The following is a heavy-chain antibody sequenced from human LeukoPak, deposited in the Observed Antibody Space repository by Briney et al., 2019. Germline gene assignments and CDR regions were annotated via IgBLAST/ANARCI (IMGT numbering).Heavy chain of an antibody. CDR2: IIPIFGTA. D-gene: IGHD4-17*01. J-gene: IGHJ6*03. CDR3: ARVHGDYPYYYYMDV. V-gene: IGHV1-69*05. CDR1: GGTFSSYA. Sequence: SVKVSCKASGGTFSSYAISWVRQAPGQGLEWMGRIIPIFGTANYAQKFQGRVTITTDESTSTAYMELSSLRSEDTAVYYCARVHGDYPYYYYMDVRGKGTTVTVSS.